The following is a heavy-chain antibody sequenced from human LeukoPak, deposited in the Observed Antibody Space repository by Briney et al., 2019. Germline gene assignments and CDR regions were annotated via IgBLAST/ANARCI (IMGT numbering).Heavy chain of an antibody. Sequence: PLETLSLTCTVSGGAISSGSYYWSWIRQPAGKGLEWIGGISTSGSTTYNTSLKSRVTISVDTSQNQFSPRLRSLTPPDTALYFCARTRQAHLTGYYYYSMDAWGKRKPFTISS. CDR1: GGAISSGSYY. J-gene: IGHJ6*03. V-gene: IGHV4-61*02. CDR3: ARTRQAHLTGYYYYSMDA. CDR2: ISTSGST. D-gene: IGHD3-9*01.